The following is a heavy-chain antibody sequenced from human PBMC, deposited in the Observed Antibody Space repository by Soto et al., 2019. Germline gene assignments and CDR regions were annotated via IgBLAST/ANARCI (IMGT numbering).Heavy chain of an antibody. CDR2: IVPIFGTP. D-gene: IGHD2-21*01. J-gene: IGHJ6*02. V-gene: IGHV1-69*01. CDR1: GGTFSRYS. Sequence: QVKLVQSGAEAKKPGSSVKVSCKASGGTFSRYSISWVRQAPGQGLEWMGGIVPIFGTPNYAQKFQGRVTITADESTSTSYMELRSLRSEDTAVYYCARPDEVIYHSNHNYYYAMDVWGQGTTVTVTS. CDR3: ARPDEVIYHSNHNYYYAMDV.